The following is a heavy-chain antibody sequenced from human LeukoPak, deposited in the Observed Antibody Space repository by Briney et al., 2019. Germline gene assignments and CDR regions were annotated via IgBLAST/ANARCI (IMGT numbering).Heavy chain of an antibody. J-gene: IGHJ4*02. V-gene: IGHV1-24*01. CDR2: FDPEDGET. CDR1: GYTLTELS. D-gene: IGHD6-19*01. CDR3: ARAPIAVSAPSAPDY. Sequence: ASVKVSCKVSGYTLTELSMHWVRQAPGKGLEWMGGFDPEDGETIYAQKFQGRVTMTEDTSTDTAYMELSSLRSEDTAVYYCARAPIAVSAPSAPDYWGQGTLVTVSS.